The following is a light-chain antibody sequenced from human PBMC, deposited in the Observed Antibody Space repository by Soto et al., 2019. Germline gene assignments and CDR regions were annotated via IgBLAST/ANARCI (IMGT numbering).Light chain of an antibody. V-gene: IGKV3-20*01. Sequence: EIVLTQSPGTLSLSPGERVTLSCRASQSLSTRELVWYQHKPGQPPRLLIYGASSRATGIPDRFSGSGSATDFTLTISRLEPEDSAVYYCLQYGISPRTFGQGTKVEIK. J-gene: IGKJ1*01. CDR1: QSLSTRE. CDR2: GAS. CDR3: LQYGISPRT.